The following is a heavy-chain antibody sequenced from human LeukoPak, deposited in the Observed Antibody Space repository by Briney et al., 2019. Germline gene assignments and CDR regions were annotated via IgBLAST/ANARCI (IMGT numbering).Heavy chain of an antibody. Sequence: PSETLSLTCAVSGYSISSVYYWGWIRQPPGKGLEWITSIHHSGSTDYNPSLKSRVTISVDTSKNQFSLKLRYLTAADTAVYYCARLGYCSSTSCYPDYWGQGTLVTVSS. D-gene: IGHD2-2*01. CDR1: GYSISSVYY. J-gene: IGHJ4*02. V-gene: IGHV4-38-2*01. CDR2: IHHSGST. CDR3: ARLGYCSSTSCYPDY.